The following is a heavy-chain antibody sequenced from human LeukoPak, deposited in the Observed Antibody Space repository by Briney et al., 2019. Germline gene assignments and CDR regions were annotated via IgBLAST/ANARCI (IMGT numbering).Heavy chain of an antibody. V-gene: IGHV3-21*01. CDR3: ATEYGSGYFDY. J-gene: IGHJ4*02. CDR1: GFTFSSYS. Sequence: GGSLRLSCAASGFTFSSYSMNWVRQAPGKGLEWVPSISSSSSYIYYADSVKGRFTISRDNAKNSLYLQMNSLRAEDTAVYYCATEYGSGYFDYWGQGTLVTVSS. CDR2: ISSSSSYI. D-gene: IGHD3-10*01.